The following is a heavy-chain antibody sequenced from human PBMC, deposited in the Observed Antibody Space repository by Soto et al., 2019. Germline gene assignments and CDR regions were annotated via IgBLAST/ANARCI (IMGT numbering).Heavy chain of an antibody. CDR3: ARGRYGDY. CDR1: GYTFTSYG. CDR2: ISAHNGNT. V-gene: IGHV1-18*01. D-gene: IGHD1-1*01. J-gene: IGHJ4*02. Sequence: QVHLVQSGAEVKKPGASVKVSCKASGYTFTSYGITWVRQAPGQGLEGMGWISAHNGNTDYAQKLQGRVIVTRDTSTSTASMELRSLISDDTAGYYCARGRYGDYWGQGALVTVSS.